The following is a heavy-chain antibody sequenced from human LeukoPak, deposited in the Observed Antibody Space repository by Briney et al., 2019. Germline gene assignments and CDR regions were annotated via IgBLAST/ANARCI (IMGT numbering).Heavy chain of an antibody. J-gene: IGHJ4*02. V-gene: IGHV3-30*02. Sequence: GGSLRLSCAASGFTFSDYYMSWIRQAPGKGLEWVAFILYRGSDSNYAASVKGRFTISRDNSKNTLYLQMNSLRLEDTAVYYCAKDRHGHYALDYCGQGTLVTVSS. CDR3: AKDRHGHYALDY. D-gene: IGHD4-17*01. CDR1: GFTFSDYY. CDR2: ILYRGSDS.